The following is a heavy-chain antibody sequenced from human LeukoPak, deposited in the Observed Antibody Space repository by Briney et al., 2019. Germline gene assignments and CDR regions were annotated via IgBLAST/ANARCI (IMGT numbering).Heavy chain of an antibody. V-gene: IGHV3-23*01. CDR1: GFTFSSYA. D-gene: IGHD4-17*01. CDR2: IRGSGGST. J-gene: IGHJ4*02. Sequence: GGSLSLSCAASGFTFSSYAMSWVRQAPGKGLEWVSAIRGSGGSTYYADSVKGRFTISRDNSKNTLYLQMNSLRAEDTAVYYCAKSGLTQRYGDYPLGYWGQGTLVTVSS. CDR3: AKSGLTQRYGDYPLGY.